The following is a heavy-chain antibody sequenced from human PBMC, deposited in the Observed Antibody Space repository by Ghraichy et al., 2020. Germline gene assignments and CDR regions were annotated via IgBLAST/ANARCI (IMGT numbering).Heavy chain of an antibody. J-gene: IGHJ4*02. CDR2: INHSGST. V-gene: IGHV4-34*01. CDR3: ARGPGTMVQGVSIDY. D-gene: IGHD3-10*01. CDR1: GGSFSGYY. Sequence: SETLSLTCAVYGGSFSGYYWSWIRQPPGKGLEWIGEINHSGSTNYNPSLKSRVTISVDTSKNQFSLKLSSVTAADTAVYYCARGPGTMVQGVSIDYWGQGTLVTVSS.